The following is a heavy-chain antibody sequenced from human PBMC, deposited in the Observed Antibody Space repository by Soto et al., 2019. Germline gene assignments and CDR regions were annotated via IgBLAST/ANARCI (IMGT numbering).Heavy chain of an antibody. CDR2: INHSGST. D-gene: IGHD3-3*01. CDR3: ARRGSITIFGVRPPDYYSYMDV. CDR1: GGSFSGYY. J-gene: IGHJ6*03. V-gene: IGHV4-34*01. Sequence: PSETLSLTCAVSGGSFSGYYWSWIRQPPGKGLEWIGEINHSGSTNYNPPLKSRVTISVDTSKNQFSLKLSSVTAADTAVYYCARRGSITIFGVRPPDYYSYMDVWGKGTTVTVSS.